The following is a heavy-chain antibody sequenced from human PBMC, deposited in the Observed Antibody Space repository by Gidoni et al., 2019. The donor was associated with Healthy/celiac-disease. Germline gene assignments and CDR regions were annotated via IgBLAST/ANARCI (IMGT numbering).Heavy chain of an antibody. J-gene: IGHJ6*02. V-gene: IGHV3-21*01. Sequence: EVQLVESGGGLVKPGGSLRLSCAASGFTFSSYSMKRVRQAPGKGLEWVSSISSSSSYIYYADSVKGRFTISRDNAKNSLYLQMNSLRAEDTAVYYCARDLWFGELFDYYYYYGMDVWGQGTTVTVSS. CDR2: ISSSSSYI. CDR3: ARDLWFGELFDYYYYYGMDV. D-gene: IGHD3-10*01. CDR1: GFTFSSYS.